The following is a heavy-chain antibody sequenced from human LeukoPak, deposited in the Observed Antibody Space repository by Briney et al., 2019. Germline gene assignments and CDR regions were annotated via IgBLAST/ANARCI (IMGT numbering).Heavy chain of an antibody. V-gene: IGHV3-33*03. D-gene: IGHD1-14*01. CDR3: AKDFPHWYEVPHGMDV. CDR1: GFTFSSYG. J-gene: IGHJ6*02. CDR2: VWFDGSKK. Sequence: PGRSLRLSCAASGFTFSSYGMHWVRQAPGKGLEWVAGVWFDGSKKSYADSVKGRFTISRDDAKNSLYLQMNGLRVEDTAIYYCAKDFPHWYEVPHGMDVWGQGTTVTV.